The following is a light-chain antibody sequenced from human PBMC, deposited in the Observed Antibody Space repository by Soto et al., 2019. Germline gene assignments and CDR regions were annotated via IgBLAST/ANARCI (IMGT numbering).Light chain of an antibody. V-gene: IGLV2-14*01. CDR3: SSYTSSSTPYV. Sequence: QSALTQPASVSGSPGQSITISCTGTSSDVGGYNYVSWYQQHPGKAPKLMIYDVSNRPSGVSNRFCGSKSGNTASLTISGLQAEDEADYYCSSYTSSSTPYVFGTGTKLTVL. CDR1: SSDVGGYNY. J-gene: IGLJ1*01. CDR2: DVS.